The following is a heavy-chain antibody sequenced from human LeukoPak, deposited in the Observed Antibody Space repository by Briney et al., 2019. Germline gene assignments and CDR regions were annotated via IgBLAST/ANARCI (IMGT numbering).Heavy chain of an antibody. J-gene: IGHJ4*02. D-gene: IGHD2-15*01. CDR2: ITGTGSGRSP. Sequence: GGSLRLSCAASGFIFNTYAMSWVRQAPGKGLEWVSTITGTGSGRSPSYADSVKGRFSISRDNSKTTLYLQMNSLRADDTGVYYCAKGYSFGDNWGQGNLVTVSS. V-gene: IGHV3-23*01. CDR1: GFIFNTYA. CDR3: AKGYSFGDN.